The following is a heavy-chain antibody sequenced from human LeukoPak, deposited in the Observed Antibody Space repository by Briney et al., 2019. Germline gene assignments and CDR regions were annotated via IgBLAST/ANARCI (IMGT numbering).Heavy chain of an antibody. D-gene: IGHD3-10*01. J-gene: IGHJ4*02. CDR1: GITFTNYA. CDR2: ISGIGSST. CDR3: AKGGSDTSKYYFDY. V-gene: IGHV3-23*01. Sequence: PGGSLRLSCAASGITFTNYAMSWVRQVPGRGPEWVSGISGIGSSTYYADSVKGRFTISRDNSKNTVWLEMNSLRVEDTAVYYCAKGGSDTSKYYFDYWGQGTQVTVSS.